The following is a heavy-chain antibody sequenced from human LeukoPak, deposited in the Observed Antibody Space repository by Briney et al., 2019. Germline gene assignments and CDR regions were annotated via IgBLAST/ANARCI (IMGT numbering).Heavy chain of an antibody. CDR1: GYTFTSYG. J-gene: IGHJ4*02. D-gene: IGHD3-22*01. Sequence: ASVKVSCKASGYTFTSYGISWVRQAPGQGLEWMGWISAYNGNTNYAQKLQGRVTMTTDTSTSTAYMELRSLRSDDTAVYYCASFIYYYDSSGSRVPTHWGQGTLVTVSS. V-gene: IGHV1-18*01. CDR2: ISAYNGNT. CDR3: ASFIYYYDSSGSRVPTH.